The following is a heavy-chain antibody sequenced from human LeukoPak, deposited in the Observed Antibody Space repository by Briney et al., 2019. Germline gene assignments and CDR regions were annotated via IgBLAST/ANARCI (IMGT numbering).Heavy chain of an antibody. J-gene: IGHJ4*02. Sequence: GGSLTLSCAASGFTSSSYSMNWVRQAPGKGLEWVAYISSSSSTIYYADSVKGRFTISRDNAKNSLYLPMNSLRAEDTAVYYCATRNFRSSLLFDLWGQGTLVSVSS. V-gene: IGHV3-48*01. CDR3: ATRNFRSSLLFDL. CDR1: GFTSSSYS. CDR2: ISSSSSTI. D-gene: IGHD6-6*01.